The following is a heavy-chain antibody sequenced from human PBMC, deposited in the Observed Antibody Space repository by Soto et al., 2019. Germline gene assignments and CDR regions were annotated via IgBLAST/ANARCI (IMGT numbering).Heavy chain of an antibody. J-gene: IGHJ3*02. CDR1: GYTLTELS. D-gene: IGHD7-27*01. V-gene: IGHV1-24*01. Sequence: ASVKVSCKVSGYTLTELSMHWVRQAPGKGLEWMGGFDPEDGETIYAQKFQGRVTMTEDTSTDTAYMELSSLRSEDTAVYYCATVLTGAPVDAFDIWGQGTMVTVPS. CDR2: FDPEDGET. CDR3: ATVLTGAPVDAFDI.